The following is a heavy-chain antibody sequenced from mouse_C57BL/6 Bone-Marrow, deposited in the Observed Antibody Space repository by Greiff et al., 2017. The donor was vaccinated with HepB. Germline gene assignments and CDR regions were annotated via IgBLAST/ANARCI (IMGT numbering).Heavy chain of an antibody. D-gene: IGHD1-1*01. CDR3: TPHYYGSSYGAMDY. Sequence: VQLQQSGAELVRPGASVKLSCTASGFNIKDDYMHWVKQRPEQGLEWIGWIDPENGDTEYASKFQGKATITADTSSNPAYLPLSSLTSEDTAVYYCTPHYYGSSYGAMDYWGQGTSVTVSS. CDR1: GFNIKDDY. V-gene: IGHV14-4*01. CDR2: IDPENGDT. J-gene: IGHJ4*01.